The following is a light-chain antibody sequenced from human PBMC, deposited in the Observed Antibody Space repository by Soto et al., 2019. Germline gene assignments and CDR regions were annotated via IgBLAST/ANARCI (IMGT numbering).Light chain of an antibody. Sequence: DIQLTQSPSFLSASVGDRVTITCRASQDISTFLAWYQQKPGKAPQLLIYSASNLHSGVPSRFSGTGSGTEFTLTVSSLQPEDFATYHCQQHNSYPYTLGQGTKLEIK. J-gene: IGKJ2*01. CDR3: QQHNSYPYT. CDR1: QDISTF. CDR2: SAS. V-gene: IGKV1-9*01.